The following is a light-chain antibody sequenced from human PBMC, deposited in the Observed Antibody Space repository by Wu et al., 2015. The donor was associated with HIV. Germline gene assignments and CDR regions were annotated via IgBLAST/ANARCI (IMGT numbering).Light chain of an antibody. CDR1: QSVSSN. V-gene: IGKV3-15*01. CDR3: QQYDNWPRT. Sequence: EIVVTQSPATLSVSPGERAALSCRASQSVSSNLAWYQQRPGQAPRLLIYGASSRATGIPARFSASGSGTEFTLTISSMQSEDFAVYYCQQYDNWPRTFGRGDRRWKSN. CDR2: GAS. J-gene: IGKJ1*01.